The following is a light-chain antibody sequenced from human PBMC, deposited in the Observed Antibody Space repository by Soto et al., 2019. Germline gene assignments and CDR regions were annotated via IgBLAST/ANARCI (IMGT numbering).Light chain of an antibody. Sequence: QSVLTQPASVSGSPGQSITISCTGTSSDVGSYNLVSWYQQHPGKAPKVLIYEDNKRPSGASDHFSGSKSGNTASLTISGLQAEDEADYFCCSYAGSSTLLFGGGTKVTVL. J-gene: IGLJ3*02. CDR1: SSDVGSYNL. V-gene: IGLV2-23*01. CDR2: EDN. CDR3: CSYAGSSTLL.